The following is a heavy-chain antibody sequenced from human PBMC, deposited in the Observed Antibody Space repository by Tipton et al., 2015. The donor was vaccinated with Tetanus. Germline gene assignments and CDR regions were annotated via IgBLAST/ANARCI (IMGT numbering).Heavy chain of an antibody. Sequence: LRLSCTVSGGSISDKQYYWGWIRQPPGKGLEWIASIYFKGDTYYSPSLKSRVIIAVDTAQNLSSLRMTSVTAADTAVYYCARHFYGYWFDPWGQGALVTVSS. D-gene: IGHD3-10*01. V-gene: IGHV4-39*01. CDR1: GGSISDKQYY. CDR2: IYFKGDT. J-gene: IGHJ5*02. CDR3: ARHFYGYWFDP.